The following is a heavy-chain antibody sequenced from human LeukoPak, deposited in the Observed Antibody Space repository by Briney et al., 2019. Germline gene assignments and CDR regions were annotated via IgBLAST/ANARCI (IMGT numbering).Heavy chain of an antibody. CDR1: GGSISSYY. V-gene: IGHV4-59*08. Sequence: SETLSLTCTVSGGSISSYYWSWIRQPPGKGLEWIGYSYYSGSTNYNPSLKSRVTISVDTSKNQFSLKLSSVTAADTAVYYCASWGYGSGSYYIPGAKSPKIYYFDYWGQGTLVTVSS. D-gene: IGHD3-10*01. CDR2: SYYSGST. CDR3: ASWGYGSGSYYIPGAKSPKIYYFDY. J-gene: IGHJ4*02.